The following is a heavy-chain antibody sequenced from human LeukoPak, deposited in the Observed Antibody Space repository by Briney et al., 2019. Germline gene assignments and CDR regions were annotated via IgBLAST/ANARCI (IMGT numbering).Heavy chain of an antibody. V-gene: IGHV4-34*01. CDR1: GGSFSGYY. Sequence: SETPPLTCAVYGGSFSGYYWSWIRQPPGKGLEWIGEINHSGSTNYNPSLKSRVTISVDTSKNQFSLKLSSVTAADTAVYYCARGPSTGYCSGGSCYGFYYYGMDVWGKGTTVTVSS. D-gene: IGHD2-15*01. CDR3: ARGPSTGYCSGGSCYGFYYYGMDV. CDR2: INHSGST. J-gene: IGHJ6*04.